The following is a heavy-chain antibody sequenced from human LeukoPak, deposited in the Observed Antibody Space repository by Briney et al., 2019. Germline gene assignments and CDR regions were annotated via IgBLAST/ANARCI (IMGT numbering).Heavy chain of an antibody. CDR3: ARGWNYAFRFDD. CDR1: GLTFSDYW. CDR2: IKQDGGEK. J-gene: IGHJ4*02. Sequence: GGSLRLSCAASGLTFSDYWMTWVRQAPGQGLEWVAHIKQDGGEKYYVDSVKGRFTISRDNANNLVFLQMNSLRAEDTAVYYCARGWNYAFRFDDWGQGTLVTVSS. D-gene: IGHD3-3*01. V-gene: IGHV3-7*01.